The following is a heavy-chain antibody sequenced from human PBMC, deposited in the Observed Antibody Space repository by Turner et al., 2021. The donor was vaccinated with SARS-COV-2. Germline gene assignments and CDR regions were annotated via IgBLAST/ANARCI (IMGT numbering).Heavy chain of an antibody. J-gene: IGHJ6*02. CDR3: AREEVGNGMDV. V-gene: IGHV3-74*01. CDR2: INGDGSAS. CDR1: GFIFSRHW. D-gene: IGHD2-15*01. Sequence: EVPLVDSGGGLVQTGGSLRPSCSASGFIFSRHWMQLVRQVPGKGLVWVSRINGDGSASSHADSVKGRFSISRDNAKNTMYLKMRSLRGEDTAVYYCAREEVGNGMDVWGQGTTVTVSS.